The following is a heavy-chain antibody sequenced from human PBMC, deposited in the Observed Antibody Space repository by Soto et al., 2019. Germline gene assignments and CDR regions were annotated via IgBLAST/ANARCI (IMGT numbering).Heavy chain of an antibody. D-gene: IGHD6-19*01. Sequence: QVQLVESGGGVVQPGRSLRLSCAASGFTFSSYGMHWVRQAPCKGLEWVAVIWYDGSNKYYADSVKGRFTNSRDNSKNSLYLQMNSLRAEDTAVYYCARIGVGYSSGWYVADYWGQGTLVTVSS. V-gene: IGHV3-33*01. CDR2: IWYDGSNK. J-gene: IGHJ4*02. CDR1: GFTFSSYG. CDR3: ARIGVGYSSGWYVADY.